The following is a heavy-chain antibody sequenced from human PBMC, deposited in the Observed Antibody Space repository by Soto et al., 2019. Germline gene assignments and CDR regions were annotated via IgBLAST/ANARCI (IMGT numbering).Heavy chain of an antibody. Sequence: QVHLVESGGGVVQPGTSLRVSCVGSGFTFRSYVIHWVRQAPGKGLEWVALTSYDGSDKYYDDSVRGRFTISRDHSRNTVDLQMDSLRLEDTALYYCARWGTTGGLDVWGQGTLVSV. CDR2: TSYDGSDK. D-gene: IGHD3-16*01. J-gene: IGHJ1*01. CDR3: ARWGTTGGLDV. CDR1: GFTFRSYV. V-gene: IGHV3-30*19.